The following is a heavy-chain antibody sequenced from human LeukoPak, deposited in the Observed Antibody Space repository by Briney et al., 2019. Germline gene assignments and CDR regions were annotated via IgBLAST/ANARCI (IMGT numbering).Heavy chain of an antibody. CDR3: AIDPNWGTHS. V-gene: IGHV3-30-3*01. D-gene: IGHD7-27*01. CDR2: IPYDGSRK. Sequence: GRSLRLSCAVSGFTFSSYTMHWVRQAPGKGLEWVAFIPYDGSRKYYADSVKGRFTISRDNSKNALYLQMNSLRVEDTAVYYCAIDPNWGTHSWGQGVLVTVSS. CDR1: GFTFSSYT. J-gene: IGHJ4*02.